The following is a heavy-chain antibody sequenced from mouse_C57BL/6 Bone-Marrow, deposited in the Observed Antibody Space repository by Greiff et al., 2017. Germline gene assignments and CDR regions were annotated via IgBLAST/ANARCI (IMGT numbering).Heavy chain of an antibody. Sequence: QVQLQQPGAELVKPGASVKMSCKASGYTFPRSWITWVKQRPGQGLEWSGDIYPGSGSTNYNETFKSKVTLTVDTSYSTAYMQLSILTSEDSAVYYCARPYYSNYWYFDVWGTGTTVTGSS. CDR3: ARPYYSNYWYFDV. D-gene: IGHD2-5*01. CDR1: GYTFPRSW. V-gene: IGHV1-55*01. CDR2: IYPGSGST. J-gene: IGHJ1*03.